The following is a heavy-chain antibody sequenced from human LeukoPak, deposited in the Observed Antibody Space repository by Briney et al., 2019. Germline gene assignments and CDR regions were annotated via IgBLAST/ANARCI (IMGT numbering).Heavy chain of an antibody. CDR2: IIPILGIA. V-gene: IGHV1-69*04. Sequence: SVKVSCKASGGTFSSYAISWVREAPGQGLEWMGRIIPILGIANYAQKFQGRVTITADKSTSTAYMELSSLRSEDTAVYYCARGYQLLSGYFDYWGQGTLVTVSS. J-gene: IGHJ4*02. D-gene: IGHD2-2*01. CDR3: ARGYQLLSGYFDY. CDR1: GGTFSSYA.